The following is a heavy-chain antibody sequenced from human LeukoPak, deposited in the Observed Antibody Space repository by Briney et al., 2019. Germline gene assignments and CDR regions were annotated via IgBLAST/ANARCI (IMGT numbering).Heavy chain of an antibody. CDR2: IYYSGST. Sequence: SETLSLTCTVSGGSISSSSYYWGWIRQPPGKGLEWIGSIYYSGSTYYNPSLKSRVTISVDTSKNQFSLKLSSVTAADTAVYYCASNIHYDILTGYEEAYAFDIWGQGTMVTVSS. J-gene: IGHJ3*02. V-gene: IGHV4-39*01. CDR1: GGSISSSSYY. D-gene: IGHD3-9*01. CDR3: ASNIHYDILTGYEEAYAFDI.